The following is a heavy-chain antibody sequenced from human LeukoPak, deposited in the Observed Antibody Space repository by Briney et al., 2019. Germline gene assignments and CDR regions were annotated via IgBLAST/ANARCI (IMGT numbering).Heavy chain of an antibody. CDR1: GFTFSSYA. CDR3: ARNYGSGMGYYYYYGMDV. D-gene: IGHD3-10*01. V-gene: IGHV3-30-3*01. CDR2: ISYDGSNK. Sequence: GRSLRLSCAASGFTFSSYAMHWVRQAPGKGLEWVAVISYDGSNKYYADSVKGRFTISRDDSKNTLYLQMNSLRAEDTAVYYCARNYGSGMGYYYYYGMDVWGQGTTVTVSS. J-gene: IGHJ6*02.